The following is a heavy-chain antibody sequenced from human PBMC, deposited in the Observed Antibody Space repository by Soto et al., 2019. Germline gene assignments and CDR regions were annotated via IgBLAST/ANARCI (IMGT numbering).Heavy chain of an antibody. CDR3: STYRWKYDTSGVDY. V-gene: IGHV3-15*01. CDR1: GFAFSRAW. Sequence: EVQLVESGGGLVKPGGSLSVSCAASGFAFSRAWMCWVRQAPGKGLEWRGRILSKSDGGTTDIAAPVNGRFSITRDDSKNTLYLQMDSLQIEDTAVYYCSTYRWKYDTSGVDYWGEGTLVTVSS. CDR2: ILSKSDGGTT. J-gene: IGHJ4*02. D-gene: IGHD3-22*01.